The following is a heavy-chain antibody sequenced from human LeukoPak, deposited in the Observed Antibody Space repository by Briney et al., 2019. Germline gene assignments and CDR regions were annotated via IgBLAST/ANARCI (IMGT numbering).Heavy chain of an antibody. Sequence: GGSLRLSCAASGFTFSGYSMTWVRQAPGKGLEWVSTVTNSGGSTYYADSVKGRFTNSRDNSKNTLYLQMNSLRAEDTAVYYCAKTMGAIDHDYWGQGTLVTVSS. CDR3: AKTMGAIDHDY. D-gene: IGHD1-26*01. V-gene: IGHV3-23*01. CDR2: VTNSGGST. CDR1: GFTFSGYS. J-gene: IGHJ4*02.